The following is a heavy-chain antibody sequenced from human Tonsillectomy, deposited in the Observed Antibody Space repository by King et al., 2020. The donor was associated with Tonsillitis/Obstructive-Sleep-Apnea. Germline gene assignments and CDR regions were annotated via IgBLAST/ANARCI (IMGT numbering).Heavy chain of an antibody. CDR1: GGSFSGYY. CDR3: AREIRSDTFDT. D-gene: IGHD3-3*02. CDR2: IDHRGST. J-gene: IGHJ3*02. Sequence: VQLQQWGAGLLKPSETLSLTCAVYGGSFSGYYWSWIRQPPGKGLEWIGEIDHRGSTNYNPSLKSRVTILADTSKTQFSLRMSSVTAADTAVYYCAREIRSDTFDTWGQGTLVTVSS. V-gene: IGHV4-34*01.